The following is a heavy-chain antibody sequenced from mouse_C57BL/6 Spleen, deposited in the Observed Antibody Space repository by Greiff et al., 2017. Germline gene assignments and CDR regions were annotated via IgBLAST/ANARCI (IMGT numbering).Heavy chain of an antibody. CDR2: IPPNSGST. J-gene: IGHJ2*01. Sequence: QVQLQQPGAELVKPGASVKLSCKASGYTFTSYWMHWVKQRPGQGLEWIGMIPPNSGSTNYNEKFKSKATLTVDKSSRTAYMQLSSLTSEDSAVYYCARGKDYDYGDYWGQGTTLTVSS. V-gene: IGHV1-64*01. CDR3: ARGKDYDYGDY. D-gene: IGHD2-4*01. CDR1: GYTFTSYW.